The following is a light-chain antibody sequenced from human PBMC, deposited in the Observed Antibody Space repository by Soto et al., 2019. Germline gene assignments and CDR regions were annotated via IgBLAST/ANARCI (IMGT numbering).Light chain of an antibody. CDR1: HTISSW. CDR2: DAS. CDR3: QQYNTSPT. Sequence: IQMTHSPSTLSVSLGDIVTITFRAIHTISSWLAWYQQKPWKSPKLLIYDASSLESGVPSRFSGSGSGTEFTLTISSLQPDDFATYYCQQYNTSPTFGQGTKVDIK. V-gene: IGKV1-5*01. J-gene: IGKJ1*01.